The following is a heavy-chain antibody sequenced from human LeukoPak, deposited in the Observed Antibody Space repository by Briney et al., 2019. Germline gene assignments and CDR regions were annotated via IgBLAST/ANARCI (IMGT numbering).Heavy chain of an antibody. V-gene: IGHV1-8*02. CDR3: ARSDTGEFNFDY. Sequence: ASVKVSCKASGYTFTGYYMHWVRQAPGQGLEWMGWINPNSGNTGYAQKFQGRVTMTRNTSISTAYMELSSLRSEDTAVYCCARSDTGEFNFDYWGQGTLVTVSS. CDR1: GYTFTGYY. D-gene: IGHD3-10*01. J-gene: IGHJ4*02. CDR2: INPNSGNT.